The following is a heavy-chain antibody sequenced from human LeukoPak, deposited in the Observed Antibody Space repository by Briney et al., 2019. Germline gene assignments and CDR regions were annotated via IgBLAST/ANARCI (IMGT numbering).Heavy chain of an antibody. D-gene: IGHD5-12*01. Sequence: PGGSLRLSCAASGFTFSSYAVSWVRQAPGKGLEWVSSISNSGGRTFYTDSVKGRFTISRDNSKITLYLQMNSLRAEDTAVYYCAKSYNGYESKPDYWGQGTLVTVSS. J-gene: IGHJ4*02. CDR1: GFTFSSYA. CDR2: ISNSGGRT. V-gene: IGHV3-23*01. CDR3: AKSYNGYESKPDY.